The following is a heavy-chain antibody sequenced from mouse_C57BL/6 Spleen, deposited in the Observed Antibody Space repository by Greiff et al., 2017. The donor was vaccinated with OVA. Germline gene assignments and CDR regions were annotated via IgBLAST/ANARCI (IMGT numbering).Heavy chain of an antibody. D-gene: IGHD1-1*01. V-gene: IGHV1-9*01. CDR2: ILPGSGST. CDR3: ARGFDYCGSSYPFDY. Sequence: QVQLQQSGAELMKPGASVKLSCKASGYTFTGYWIEWVKQRPGHGLEWIGEILPGSGSTNYNEKFKGKATFTADTSSNTAYMQLSSLTTEDAAIYYGARGFDYCGSSYPFDYWGQGTTLTVSS. CDR1: GYTFTGYW. J-gene: IGHJ2*01.